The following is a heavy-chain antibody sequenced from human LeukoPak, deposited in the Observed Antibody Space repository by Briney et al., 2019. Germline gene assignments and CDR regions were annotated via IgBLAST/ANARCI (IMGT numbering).Heavy chain of an antibody. D-gene: IGHD3-22*01. J-gene: IGHJ5*02. Sequence: PGGSLRLSCAASGFTFSSYAMSWVRQAPGKGLEWVSAISGSGGSTYYADSVKGRFTISRDNSQNTLYLQMNSLRAEDTAVYYCAPRPHDSSGQIGFDPWGQGTLVTVSS. CDR3: APRPHDSSGQIGFDP. CDR2: ISGSGGST. V-gene: IGHV3-23*01. CDR1: GFTFSSYA.